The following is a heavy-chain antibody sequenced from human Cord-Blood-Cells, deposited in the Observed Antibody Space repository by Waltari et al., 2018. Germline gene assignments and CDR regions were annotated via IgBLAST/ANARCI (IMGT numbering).Heavy chain of an antibody. J-gene: IGHJ4*02. CDR2: IYYSGST. CDR1: GGSISSSSYY. D-gene: IGHD2-2*01. V-gene: IGHV4-39*01. Sequence: QLQLRESGPGLVKPSETLSLTCTVSGGSISSSSYYWGWIRQPPGKGLEWIGSIYYSGSTYYNPSLKSRVTISVDTSKNQFSLKLSSVTAADMAVYYCARHGYDIVVVPASDLYYFDYWGQGTLVTVSS. CDR3: ARHGYDIVVVPASDLYYFDY.